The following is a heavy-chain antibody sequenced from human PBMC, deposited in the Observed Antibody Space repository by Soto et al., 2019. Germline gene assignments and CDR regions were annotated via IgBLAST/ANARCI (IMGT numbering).Heavy chain of an antibody. CDR3: ARDAPPEDY. CDR2: ISADNGNT. Sequence: QVQLVQSGAEVKKPGASVKVSCKTSSYTFTSYGISWVRQAPGQGLEWMGWISADNGNTNYAQKLQSRDTIPTDTSTSTAYMELRSFRSDDTAVYYCARDAPPEDYWGQGTLVTFSS. V-gene: IGHV1-18*01. CDR1: SYTFTSYG. J-gene: IGHJ4*02.